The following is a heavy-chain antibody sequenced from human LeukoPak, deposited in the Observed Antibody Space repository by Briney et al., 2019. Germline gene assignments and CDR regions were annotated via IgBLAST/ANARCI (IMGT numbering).Heavy chain of an antibody. CDR3: ARTHCGGGSCDTFDP. J-gene: IGHJ5*02. D-gene: IGHD2-21*01. Sequence: PSATLSLTCNVFSVSISNYFWSWLRQPAGKGLEWIGRFYASGTTYYNPSLSSRVTLSMDTSKNHFSLKLTSVTAADTAVYYCARTHCGGGSCDTFDPWGQGTLVTVSS. CDR1: SVSISNYF. CDR2: FYASGTT. V-gene: IGHV4-4*07.